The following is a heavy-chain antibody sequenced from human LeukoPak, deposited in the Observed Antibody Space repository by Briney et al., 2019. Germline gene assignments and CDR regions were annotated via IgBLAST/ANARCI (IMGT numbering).Heavy chain of an antibody. CDR2: INHSGST. CDR1: GGSFSGYY. CDR3: ARVRWLQRSQPKWGSGDY. V-gene: IGHV4-34*01. Sequence: SETLSLICAVYGGSFSGYYWSWIRQPPGKGLEWIGEINHSGSTNYNPSLKSRVTISVDTSKNQFSLKLSSVTAADTAVYYCARVRWLQRSQPKWGSGDYWGQGTLVTVPS. J-gene: IGHJ4*02. D-gene: IGHD5-24*01.